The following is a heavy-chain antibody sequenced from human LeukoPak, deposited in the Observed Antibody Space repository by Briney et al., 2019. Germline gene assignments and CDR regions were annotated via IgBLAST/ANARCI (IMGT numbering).Heavy chain of an antibody. V-gene: IGHV4-4*09. J-gene: IGHJ4*02. D-gene: IGHD3-16*01. Sequence: SETLSLTFSVSGGSISSYIWSWVRQPPGKGLEWIGYIYTSGSTDYNPSLKSRVTISVDRSKNQFSLKLNSVTAADTAFYYCARQPGTGGINLWGQGTLVTVSS. CDR3: ARQPGTGGINL. CDR1: GGSISSYI. CDR2: IYTSGST.